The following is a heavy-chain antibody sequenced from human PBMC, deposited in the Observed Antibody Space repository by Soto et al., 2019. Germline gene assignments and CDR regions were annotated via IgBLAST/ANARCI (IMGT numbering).Heavy chain of an antibody. CDR1: GGSFSGYY. J-gene: IGHJ4*02. CDR3: ARGRGHQARYSSSSGGRIFDY. Sequence: SETLSLTCAVYGGSFSGYYWSWIRQPPGKGLEWIGEINHSGSTNYNPSLKSRVTISVDTSKNQFSLKLSSVTAADTAVYYCARGRGHQARYSSSSGGRIFDYWGQGTLVTVSS. CDR2: INHSGST. D-gene: IGHD6-6*01. V-gene: IGHV4-34*01.